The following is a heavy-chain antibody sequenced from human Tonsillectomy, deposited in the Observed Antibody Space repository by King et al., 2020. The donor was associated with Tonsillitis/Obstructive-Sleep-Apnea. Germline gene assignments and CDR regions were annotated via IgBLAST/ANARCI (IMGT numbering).Heavy chain of an antibody. CDR2: INPSGGST. Sequence: VQLVESGAEVKKPGPSVKISCKACGYTFTSYYMNWVRQAPGQGLEWMGIINPSGGSTSYAQKLQGRVTMTRDTSTSTVYMELSNLRSEDTAVYYCARDPNGTRGGDVFDIWGQGTMVTVSS. J-gene: IGHJ3*02. V-gene: IGHV1-46*01. CDR1: GYTFTSYY. D-gene: IGHD2-2*01. CDR3: ARDPNGTRGGDVFDI.